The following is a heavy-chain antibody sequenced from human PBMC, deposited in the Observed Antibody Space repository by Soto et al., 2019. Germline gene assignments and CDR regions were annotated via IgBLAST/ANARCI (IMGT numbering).Heavy chain of an antibody. V-gene: IGHV4-39*01. CDR2: IYYSGST. CDR3: ARLGALAPIDY. J-gene: IGHJ4*02. D-gene: IGHD3-3*02. Sequence: PSETLSLTCTVSGGSISSSSYYWGWIRQPPGKGLEWIGSIYYSGSTYYNPSLKSRVTISVDTSKNQFSLKLSSVTAAEKAVYYCARLGALAPIDYWGQGTRVTVSS. CDR1: GGSISSSSYY.